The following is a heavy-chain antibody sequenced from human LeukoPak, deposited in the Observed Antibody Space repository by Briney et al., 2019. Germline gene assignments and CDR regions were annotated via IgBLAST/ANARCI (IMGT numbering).Heavy chain of an antibody. Sequence: SETLSLTCTVSGGSVSSGSYYWSWIRQPPGKGLEWIGYIYYSGSTNYNPSLKSRVTISVDTSKNQFSLKLSSVTAADTAVYYCARAPTTVTTSYYYYGMDVWGQRTTVTVSS. V-gene: IGHV4-61*01. J-gene: IGHJ6*02. CDR3: ARAPTTVTTSYYYYGMDV. CDR1: GGSVSSGSYY. CDR2: IYYSGST. D-gene: IGHD4-17*01.